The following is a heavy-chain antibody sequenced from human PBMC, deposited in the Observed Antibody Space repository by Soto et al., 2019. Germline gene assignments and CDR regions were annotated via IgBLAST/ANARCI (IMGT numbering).Heavy chain of an antibody. D-gene: IGHD2-2*01. J-gene: IGHJ4*02. CDR2: ISGSGGST. Sequence: PGGSLRLSCAASGFTFSGYAMSWVRQAPGKGLEWVSAISGSGGSTYYADSVKGRFTISRDNSKNTLYLQMNSLRAEDTAVYCCAKVKLLSLRRVRHHHTHKVVPAAISVNGSGREPYYFDYWGQGTLVTVSS. V-gene: IGHV3-23*01. CDR3: AKVKLLSLRRVRHHHTHKVVPAAISVNGSGREPYYFDY. CDR1: GFTFSGYA.